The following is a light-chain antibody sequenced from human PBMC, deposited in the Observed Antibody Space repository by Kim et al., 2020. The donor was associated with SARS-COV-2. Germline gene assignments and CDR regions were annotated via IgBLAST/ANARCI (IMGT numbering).Light chain of an antibody. Sequence: PRATGTCSRTASNIGKNPVNLYRHLPATAPKFLIYGNYERPSGVPDRFSGTKSGTSASLAISGLQSEDEADYYCATWDDSLNGFVFGTGTKVTVL. CDR3: ATWDDSLNGFV. CDR1: ASNIGKNP. J-gene: IGLJ1*01. CDR2: GNY. V-gene: IGLV1-44*01.